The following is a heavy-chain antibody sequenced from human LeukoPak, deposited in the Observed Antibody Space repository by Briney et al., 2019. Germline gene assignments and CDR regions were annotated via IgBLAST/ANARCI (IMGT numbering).Heavy chain of an antibody. CDR1: GFTFSSYG. V-gene: IGHV3-30*02. D-gene: IGHD3-22*01. CDR3: AKDISHAVVTYYFDY. Sequence: GGSLRLSCAASGFTFSSYGMHWVRQAPGKGLEWVAFIRYDGSNKYYADSVKGRFTISRDNSKNTLYLHVNSLRPEDTALYYCAKDISHAVVTYYFDYWGQGTLVTVSS. CDR2: IRYDGSNK. J-gene: IGHJ4*02.